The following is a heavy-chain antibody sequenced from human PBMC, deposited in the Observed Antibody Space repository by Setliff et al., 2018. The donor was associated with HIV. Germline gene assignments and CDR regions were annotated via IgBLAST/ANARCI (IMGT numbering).Heavy chain of an antibody. J-gene: IGHJ4*02. V-gene: IGHV3-49*04. D-gene: IGHD6-19*01. CDR2: IRSKAFGGTI. Sequence: QPGGSLRLSCTASGFTFGDYAMSWVRQAPGKGLEWVGYIRSKAFGGTIEYAASVKGRFTISRDDSKSIAYLQMNSLKTEDTGVYYCAKDHESSGWFRGYIDYWGPGTLVTVSS. CDR1: GFTFGDYA. CDR3: AKDHESSGWFRGYIDY.